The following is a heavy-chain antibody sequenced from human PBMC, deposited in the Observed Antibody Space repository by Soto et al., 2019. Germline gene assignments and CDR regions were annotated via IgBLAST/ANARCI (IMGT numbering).Heavy chain of an antibody. V-gene: IGHV3-30-3*01. CDR3: ARASKGWYYDY. J-gene: IGHJ4*02. CDR2: ISYDGSNK. D-gene: IGHD6-19*01. Sequence: QVQLVESGGGVVQPGRSLRLSCAASGFTFSSYAMHWVRQAPGKGLEWVAVISYDGSNKYYADSVKGRFTISRYNSKNTLYLQMNSLRAEDTVVYFFARASKGWYYDYWGQGTLVTVSS. CDR1: GFTFSSYA.